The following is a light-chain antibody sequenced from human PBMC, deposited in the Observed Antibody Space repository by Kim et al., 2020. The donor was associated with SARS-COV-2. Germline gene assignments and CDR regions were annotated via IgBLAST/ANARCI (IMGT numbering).Light chain of an antibody. CDR1: KLGDKY. CDR3: QAWDSSTAS. V-gene: IGLV3-1*01. CDR2: QDS. Sequence: SYELTQPPSVSVSPGQTASITCFGDKLGDKYACWYQQKPGQSPVLVIYQDSKRPSGIPERFSGSNSGNTATLTISGTQAMDEADYYCQAWDSSTASFGGGTKLTVL. J-gene: IGLJ2*01.